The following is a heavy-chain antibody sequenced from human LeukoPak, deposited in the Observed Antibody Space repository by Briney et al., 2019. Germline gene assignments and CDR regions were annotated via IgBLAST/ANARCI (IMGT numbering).Heavy chain of an antibody. D-gene: IGHD3-9*01. Sequence: SETLSLTCTVSGGSISSGSYYWSWIRQPAGKGLEWIGRIYTSGSTNYNPSLKSRVTMSVDTSKNQFSLKLSSVTAADTAVYYCARFQMDILTGYQAFDIWGQGTMVTVSS. CDR3: ARFQMDILTGYQAFDI. V-gene: IGHV4-61*02. CDR1: GGSISSGSYY. CDR2: IYTSGST. J-gene: IGHJ3*02.